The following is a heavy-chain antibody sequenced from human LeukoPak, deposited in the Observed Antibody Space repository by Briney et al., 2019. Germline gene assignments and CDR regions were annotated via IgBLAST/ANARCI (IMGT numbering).Heavy chain of an antibody. CDR1: GFTFSSYA. V-gene: IGHV3-23*01. CDR3: AKLRVRGLVAANY. Sequence: PGGSLRLSCAASGFTFSSYAMSWVRRAPGKGLEWVSAISGSGGSTYYADSVKGRFTISRDNSKNTLYLQMNSLRAEDTAVYYCAKLRVRGLVAANYWGQGTLVTVSS. J-gene: IGHJ4*02. D-gene: IGHD2-15*01. CDR2: ISGSGGST.